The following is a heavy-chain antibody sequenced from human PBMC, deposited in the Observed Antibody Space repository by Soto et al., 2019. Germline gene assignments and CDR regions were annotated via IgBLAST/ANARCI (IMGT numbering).Heavy chain of an antibody. V-gene: IGHV4-39*01. CDR2: LYYNVGT. CDR1: GSSISSSGYY. Sequence: QVQESGPGLVKPSETLSLTCTVSGSSISSSGYYWGWIRQPPGRGLEWIGSLYYNVGTYYNPSLKNRVTISAATSANQFSLMVNSVTAADTAIYYCARLTTRHWVDYWGQGTLVTVSS. J-gene: IGHJ4*02. CDR3: ARLTTRHWVDY. D-gene: IGHD3-3*01.